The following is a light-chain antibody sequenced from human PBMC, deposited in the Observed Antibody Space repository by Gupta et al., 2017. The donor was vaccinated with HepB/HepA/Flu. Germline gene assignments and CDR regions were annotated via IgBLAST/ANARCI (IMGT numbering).Light chain of an antibody. CDR2: AAS. CDR3: QQYYSYHIT. V-gene: IGKV1-8*01. J-gene: IGKJ5*01. CDR1: QGISSY. Sequence: ALRMTQPPSSFSASTGDRVTLTCRASQGISSYLAWYQQKPGKAPKLLIYAASTLQSGVPSRFSGSGSGTDFTLTISCLQSEDFATYYCQQYYSYHITFGQGTRLEIK.